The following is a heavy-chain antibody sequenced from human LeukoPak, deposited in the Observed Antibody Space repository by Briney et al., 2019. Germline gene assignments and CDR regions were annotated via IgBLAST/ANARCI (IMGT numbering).Heavy chain of an antibody. CDR3: ARSRVNSYGVFDT. J-gene: IGHJ3*02. V-gene: IGHV3-21*01. Sequence: PGGSLRLSCAASGFTFSSYSMNWVRQAPGKGLEWVSSISSSSSYIYYADSVKGRFTISRDNAKNSLYLQMSSLRAEDTAVYYCARSRVNSYGVFDTWGQGTMVTVSS. CDR1: GFTFSSYS. CDR2: ISSSSSYI. D-gene: IGHD4-17*01.